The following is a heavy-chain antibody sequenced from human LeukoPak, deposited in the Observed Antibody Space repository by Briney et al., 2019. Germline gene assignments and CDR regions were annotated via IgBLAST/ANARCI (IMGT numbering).Heavy chain of an antibody. CDR3: ASYDSRDNWFDP. D-gene: IGHD3-22*01. V-gene: IGHV3-23*01. CDR1: GFTFSSYG. CDR2: ISGSGGSI. J-gene: IGHJ5*02. Sequence: GGSLRLSCAASGFTFSSYGMSWVRQAPGKGLEWVSAISGSGGSIYYADSVKGRFTISRDNSKNMLYLQMNSLRAEDTAVYYCASYDSRDNWFDPWGQGTLVTVSS.